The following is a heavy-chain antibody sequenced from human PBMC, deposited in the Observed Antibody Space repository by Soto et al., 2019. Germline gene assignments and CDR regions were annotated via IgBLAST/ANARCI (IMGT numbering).Heavy chain of an antibody. CDR2: IIPIFGTA. D-gene: IGHD2-15*01. CDR3: ARNGRGAGYCSGGSCYPTRRDYYYYYGMDV. Sequence: ASVKLSCKASGGTFSSYAISWVRQAPGQGLEWMGGIIPIFGTANYAQKFQGRVTITADESTSTAYMELSSLRSEDTAVYYCARNGRGAGYCSGGSCYPTRRDYYYYYGMDVWGQGTTVTVSS. V-gene: IGHV1-69*13. J-gene: IGHJ6*02. CDR1: GGTFSSYA.